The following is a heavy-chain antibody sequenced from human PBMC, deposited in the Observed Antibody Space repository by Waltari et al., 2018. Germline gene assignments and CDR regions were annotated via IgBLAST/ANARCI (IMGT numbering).Heavy chain of an antibody. V-gene: IGHV3-72*01. CDR3: ARGYHSFDV. Sequence: EVQLVESGGGLVQPGGSLRLSCAAPGFTFSDHYMDWVRQAPGKGLEWVGRTRNKANSYTTEYAASVKGRFTVSRDESRDSLYLQMTSLKTEDTAVYYCARGYHSFDVWGQGTMVTVSS. CDR2: TRNKANSYTT. CDR1: GFTFSDHY. J-gene: IGHJ3*01. D-gene: IGHD1-20*01.